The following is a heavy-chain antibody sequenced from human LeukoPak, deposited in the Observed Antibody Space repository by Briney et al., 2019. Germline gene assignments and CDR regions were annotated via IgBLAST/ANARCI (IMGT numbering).Heavy chain of an antibody. CDR1: GYTFTGYY. J-gene: IGHJ3*02. CDR3: ASKRFGDAFDI. D-gene: IGHD3-16*01. V-gene: IGHV1-2*02. Sequence: GASVKVSCKASGYTFTGYYMHWVRPAPGQGLEWMGWINPNSGGTNYAQKLQGRATMTRDTSISTAYMELSRLRSDDTAVYYCASKRFGDAFDIWGQGTMVTVSS. CDR2: INPNSGGT.